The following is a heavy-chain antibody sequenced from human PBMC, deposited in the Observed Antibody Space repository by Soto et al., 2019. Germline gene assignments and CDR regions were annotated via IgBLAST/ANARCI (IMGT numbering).Heavy chain of an antibody. CDR3: ARDPRGVYLDY. CDR2: INSDGSST. J-gene: IGHJ4*02. Sequence: EVQLVESGGGLVQPGGSLRLSCAASGFTFSSYWMHWVLQAPGKGLVWVSRINSDGSSTSYADSVKGRFTISRDNAKNTLNLLMNSLRAEDTAVYYRARDPRGVYLDYWGQGTLVTVSS. V-gene: IGHV3-74*01. D-gene: IGHD2-8*02. CDR1: GFTFSSYW.